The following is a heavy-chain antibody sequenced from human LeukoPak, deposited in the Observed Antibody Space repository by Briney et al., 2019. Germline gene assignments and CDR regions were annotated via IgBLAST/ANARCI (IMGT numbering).Heavy chain of an antibody. J-gene: IGHJ4*02. CDR3: ARGPRRLGYFDY. CDR1: GYTFTSYD. Sequence: ASVTVSCKASGYTFTSYDINWVRQAPGQGLEWMGWMNPNSGNTGYAQKFQGRVTMTRNTSISTAYMELSSLRSEDTAVYYCARGPRRLGYFDYWGQGTLVTVSS. D-gene: IGHD3-16*01. CDR2: MNPNSGNT. V-gene: IGHV1-8*01.